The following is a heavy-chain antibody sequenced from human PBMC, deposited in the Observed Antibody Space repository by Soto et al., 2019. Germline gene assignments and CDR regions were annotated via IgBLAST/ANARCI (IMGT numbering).Heavy chain of an antibody. J-gene: IGHJ5*02. CDR2: INQSGST. CDR3: VRVRGSYSSSWRGDWFDP. V-gene: IGHV4-34*01. Sequence: PSETLSLTCAVYGGSFSGYYWSWIRQPPGKGLEWIGEINQSGSTNYNPSLKSRVTISVDTSKNQFSLKLSSVTAADTAVYYCVRVRGSYSSSWRGDWFDPCGQGTLVTVSS. CDR1: GGSFSGYY. D-gene: IGHD6-13*01.